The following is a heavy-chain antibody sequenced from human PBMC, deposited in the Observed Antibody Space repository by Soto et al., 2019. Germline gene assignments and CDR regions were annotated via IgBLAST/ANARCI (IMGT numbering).Heavy chain of an antibody. CDR3: ARDAHYGGYTPSRDAFDI. V-gene: IGHV4-59*01. J-gene: IGHJ3*02. Sequence: SETLSLTCTVSGGSISSYYWSWIRQPPGKGLEWIGYIYYSGSTNYNPSLKSRVTISVDTSKNQFSLKLSSVTAADTAVYYCARDAHYGGYTPSRDAFDIWGQGTMVT. D-gene: IGHD4-17*01. CDR2: IYYSGST. CDR1: GGSISSYY.